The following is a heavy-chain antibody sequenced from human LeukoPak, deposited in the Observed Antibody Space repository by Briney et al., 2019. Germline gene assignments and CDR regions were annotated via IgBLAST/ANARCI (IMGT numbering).Heavy chain of an antibody. J-gene: IGHJ4*02. CDR2: ISWDGGST. CDR1: GFTFDHYA. V-gene: IGHV3-43D*03. Sequence: GGSLRLSCAASGFTFDHYAMHWVRQAPGKGLEWVSLISWDGGSTYYADSVKGRFTISRDNNKNSLYLQMHSLRTEDTALYYCAKGPYSGYVLDYWGQGTLVTVSS. D-gene: IGHD5-12*01. CDR3: AKGPYSGYVLDY.